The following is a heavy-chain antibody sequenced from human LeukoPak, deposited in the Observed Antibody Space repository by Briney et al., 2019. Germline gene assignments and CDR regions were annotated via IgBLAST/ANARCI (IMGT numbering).Heavy chain of an antibody. CDR1: GGSISSGGYY. Sequence: SETLSLTCTVSGGSISSGGYYWSWIRQAPGKGLEWIGYIYHGGSTYYNPSLKSRVTISVDRSKNQFSLKLSSVTAADTAVYYCARLRDYGDYFLFDYWGQGTLVTVSS. V-gene: IGHV4-30-2*01. CDR2: IYHGGST. D-gene: IGHD4-17*01. CDR3: ARLRDYGDYFLFDY. J-gene: IGHJ4*02.